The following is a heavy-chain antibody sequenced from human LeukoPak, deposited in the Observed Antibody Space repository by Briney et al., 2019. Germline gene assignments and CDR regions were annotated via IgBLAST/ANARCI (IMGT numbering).Heavy chain of an antibody. CDR3: ARRAGAYSHPYDY. Sequence: GGSLRLSCAASEFSVGSNYMTWVRQAPGKGLELVANIKQDRSEKYYVDSVKGRFTISRDNAKNSLYLQMNSLRAEDTAVYYCARRAGAYSHPYDYWGQGTLVTVSS. CDR1: EFSVGSNY. J-gene: IGHJ4*02. CDR2: IKQDRSEK. V-gene: IGHV3-7*03. D-gene: IGHD4/OR15-4a*01.